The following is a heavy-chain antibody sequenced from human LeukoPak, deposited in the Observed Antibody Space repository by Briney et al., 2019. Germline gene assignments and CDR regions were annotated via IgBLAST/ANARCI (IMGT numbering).Heavy chain of an antibody. CDR2: IYSSGST. D-gene: IGHD4-23*01. CDR3: ARRFAAGGDYFDY. J-gene: IGHJ4*02. V-gene: IGHV4-61*02. Sequence: PSETLSLTCTVSGGSISTSYFWTWIRQSAGKGLEWIGRIYSSGSTTYNPSLKSRVTISVDTSKNQFSLKLSSVTAADTAVYYCARRFAAGGDYFDYWGQGTLVTVSS. CDR1: GGSISTSYF.